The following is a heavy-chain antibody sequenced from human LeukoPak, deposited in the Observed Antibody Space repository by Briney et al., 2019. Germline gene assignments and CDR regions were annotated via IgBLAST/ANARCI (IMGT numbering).Heavy chain of an antibody. J-gene: IGHJ6*02. Sequence: ASVKVSCKASGYTFTGYYMHWVRQAPGQGLEWMGWINPNSGGTNYAQKFQGWVTMTRDTSISTAYMELSRLRSDDTAVYYCARGVLWFGELSPYYGMDVWGQGTTVTVSS. D-gene: IGHD3-10*01. CDR3: ARGVLWFGELSPYYGMDV. CDR2: INPNSGGT. V-gene: IGHV1-2*04. CDR1: GYTFTGYY.